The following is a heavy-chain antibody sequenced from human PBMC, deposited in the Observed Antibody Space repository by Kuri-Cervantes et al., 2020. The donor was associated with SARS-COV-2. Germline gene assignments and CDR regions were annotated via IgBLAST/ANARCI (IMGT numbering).Heavy chain of an antibody. J-gene: IGHJ4*02. CDR1: GFTFSNAW. Sequence: GGSLRLSCAASGFTFSNAWMNWVRQASGKGLEWVGRIRSKANSYATAYAASVKGRFTISSDDSKNTAYLQVNSLKTEDTAVYYCTRHREVGGSWANDYWGQGTLVTVSS. CDR2: IRSKANSYAT. V-gene: IGHV3-73*01. D-gene: IGHD2-15*01. CDR3: TRHREVGGSWANDY.